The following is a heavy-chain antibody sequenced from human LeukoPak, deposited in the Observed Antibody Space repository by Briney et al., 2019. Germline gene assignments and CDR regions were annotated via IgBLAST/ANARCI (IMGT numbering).Heavy chain of an antibody. Sequence: SETLSLTCTVSGGSISSYYWSWIRQPAGKGLEWIGRIYTSGSTNYNPSLKSRVTMSVDTSKNQFSLKLSSVTAADTAVYYCARDGYDDFWSSYYYYYYYIDVWGKGTTVTVSS. V-gene: IGHV4-4*07. CDR1: GGSISSYY. CDR3: ARDGYDDFWSSYYYYYYYIDV. J-gene: IGHJ6*03. D-gene: IGHD3-3*01. CDR2: IYTSGST.